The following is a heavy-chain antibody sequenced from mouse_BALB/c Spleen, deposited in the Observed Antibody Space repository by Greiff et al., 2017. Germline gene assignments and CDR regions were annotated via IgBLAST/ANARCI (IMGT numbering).Heavy chain of an antibody. CDR3: ARKRGYDDAMDD. CDR1: GYTFTSYW. Sequence: VQLQQSGAELARPGASVKMSCTASGYTFTSYWMHWVKQRPGQGLEWIGYINPSTGYTEYNQKFKDKATLTADKSSSTAYMQLSSLTSEDSAVYYCARKRGYDDAMDDWGQGTSVTVSS. V-gene: IGHV1-4*01. D-gene: IGHD2-2*01. CDR2: INPSTGYT. J-gene: IGHJ4*01.